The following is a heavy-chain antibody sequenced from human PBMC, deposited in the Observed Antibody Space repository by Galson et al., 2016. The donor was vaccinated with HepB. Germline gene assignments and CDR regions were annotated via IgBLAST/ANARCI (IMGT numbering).Heavy chain of an antibody. CDR1: GGSISSVGYF. D-gene: IGHD3-3*01. V-gene: IGHV4-31*03. CDR2: IYFNGST. J-gene: IGHJ4*02. Sequence: TLSLTCTVSGGSISSVGYFWSWVRQRPGKGLEWIGYIYFNGSTYFSPSLRSRVAITKDTSKNQFSLSLTSVTAADTAVYYCTRQFDYDFWVGYSGNFDYWGQGTLVTVSS. CDR3: TRQFDYDFWVGYSGNFDY.